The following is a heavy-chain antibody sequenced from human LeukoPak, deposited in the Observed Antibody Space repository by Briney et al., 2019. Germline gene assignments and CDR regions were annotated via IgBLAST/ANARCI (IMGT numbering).Heavy chain of an antibody. V-gene: IGHV1-69*13. CDR2: IIPIFGTA. J-gene: IGHJ5*02. Sequence: SVKVSCKASGGTFSSYAISWVRQAPGQGLEWMGGIIPIFGTANYAQKFQGRVTITADESTSTAYMELSSLRSEDTAVYYCARHGFGGSGSYYDRFDPWGQGTLVTVSS. CDR3: ARHGFGGSGSYYDRFDP. D-gene: IGHD3-10*01. CDR1: GGTFSSYA.